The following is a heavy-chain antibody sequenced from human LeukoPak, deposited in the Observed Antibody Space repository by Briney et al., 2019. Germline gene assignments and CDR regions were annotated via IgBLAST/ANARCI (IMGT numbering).Heavy chain of an antibody. D-gene: IGHD6-19*01. V-gene: IGHV1-18*01. CDR2: ISAYNGNT. J-gene: IGHJ4*02. Sequence: ASVKVSCKASGYTFSNYGITWVRQAPGQGLEWMGWISAYNGNTNYAQKFQGRVTMTTDTSTSTAYMELRSLRSDDTAVYYCARGPPTQWLVPFGYWGQGTLSPSPQ. CDR3: ARGPPTQWLVPFGY. CDR1: GYTFSNYG.